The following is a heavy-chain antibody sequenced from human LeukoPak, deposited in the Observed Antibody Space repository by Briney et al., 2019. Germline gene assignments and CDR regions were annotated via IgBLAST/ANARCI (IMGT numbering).Heavy chain of an antibody. V-gene: IGHV1-2*06. J-gene: IGHJ4*02. Sequence: ASVKVSCKASGYTCTGYYMHWVRQAPGQGLEWMGRINPNSGGTNYAQKFQGRVTMTRDTSISTAYMELSRLRSDDTAVYYCARVSTRKLWFGELADYWGQGTLVTVSS. D-gene: IGHD3-10*01. CDR2: INPNSGGT. CDR1: GYTCTGYY. CDR3: ARVSTRKLWFGELADY.